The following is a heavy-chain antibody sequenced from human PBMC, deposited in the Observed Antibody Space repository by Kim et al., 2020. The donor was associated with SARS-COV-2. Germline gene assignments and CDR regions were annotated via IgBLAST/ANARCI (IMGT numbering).Heavy chain of an antibody. Sequence: FNEYAMAVKSRITINPDTSKNQFSLQLNSVTPEDTAVYYCARTWARYMAVWGEGTTVTVSS. CDR2: FN. D-gene: IGHD1-26*01. CDR3: ARTWARYMAV. J-gene: IGHJ6*03. V-gene: IGHV6-1*01.